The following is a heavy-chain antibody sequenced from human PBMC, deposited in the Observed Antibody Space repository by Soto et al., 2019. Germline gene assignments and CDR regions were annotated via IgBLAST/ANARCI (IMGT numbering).Heavy chain of an antibody. D-gene: IGHD3-10*01. CDR2: INHSGST. V-gene: IGHV4-34*01. J-gene: IGHJ5*02. CDR1: GGSFSGYY. CDR3: ASYPRRGSGSYTPRRYNGFDP. Sequence: QVQLQQWGAGLLKPSETLSLTCAVYGGSFSGYYWSWIRQPPGKGLEWIGEINHSGSTNYNPSLKRRVTISVDTSKTQFSLKLSSVTAADKAVYYCASYPRRGSGSYTPRRYNGFDPWGQGTLVTVSS.